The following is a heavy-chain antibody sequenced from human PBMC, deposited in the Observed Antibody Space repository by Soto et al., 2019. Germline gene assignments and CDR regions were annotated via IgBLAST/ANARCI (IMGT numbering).Heavy chain of an antibody. CDR3: ASSDASTSCTLDL. J-gene: IGHJ5*02. CDR1: GYTFHKYH. CDR2: RNPRSGGT. Sequence: SVKVSRKGSGYTFHKYHMHWVRQARGQVLDWMGWRNPRSGGTNYAPSFQDRVTMTRDAPISTAYMEVTTLRHGDTAVYLCASSDASTSCTLDLWGPVTLVTFSS. D-gene: IGHD2-8*01. V-gene: IGHV1-2*02.